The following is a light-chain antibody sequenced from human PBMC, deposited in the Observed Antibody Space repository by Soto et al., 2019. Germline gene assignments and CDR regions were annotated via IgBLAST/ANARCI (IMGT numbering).Light chain of an antibody. V-gene: IGLV2-14*01. Sequence: QSALTQPASVSGSTGQSITISCTGTSSGVGGYNYVFWYQQHPGKPPKLMIFEVSNRPSGISYRFSGSKSGNTASLTISGLQVEDVVDYYCSSFTSTSSTLVFGGGTKRTVL. CDR2: EVS. CDR1: SSGVGGYNY. CDR3: SSFTSTSSTLV. J-gene: IGLJ2*01.